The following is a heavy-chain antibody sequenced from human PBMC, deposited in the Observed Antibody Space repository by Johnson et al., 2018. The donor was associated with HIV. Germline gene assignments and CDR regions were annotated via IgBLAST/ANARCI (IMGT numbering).Heavy chain of an antibody. CDR3: ARDGTRYYYDSSGSRGTFDI. Sequence: QVQLVESGGDVVQPGMSLRLSCAASGFTFSSYGMHWVRQAPGKGLEWVAVISYDESNKYYADSVKGRFTISRDHSKNTLYLQMDSLRAEDTAVYYCARDGTRYYYDSSGSRGTFDIWGQGTMVTVSS. J-gene: IGHJ3*02. V-gene: IGHV3-30*03. CDR1: GFTFSSYG. D-gene: IGHD3-22*01. CDR2: ISYDESNK.